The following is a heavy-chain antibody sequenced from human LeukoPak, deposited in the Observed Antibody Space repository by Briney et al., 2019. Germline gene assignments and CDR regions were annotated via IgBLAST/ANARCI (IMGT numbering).Heavy chain of an antibody. CDR3: AATYFFDF. CDR2: IYYSGST. V-gene: IGHV4-39*01. J-gene: IGHJ4*02. D-gene: IGHD5-12*01. Sequence: SETLSLTCTVSGDSISSSSYYWGWIRQPPGKGLEWIGSIYYSGSTYYNPSLKSRVTISVDTSKNQFSLKLNSVTAAHTAVYYCAATYFFDFWGQGTLVTVSS. CDR1: GDSISSSSYY.